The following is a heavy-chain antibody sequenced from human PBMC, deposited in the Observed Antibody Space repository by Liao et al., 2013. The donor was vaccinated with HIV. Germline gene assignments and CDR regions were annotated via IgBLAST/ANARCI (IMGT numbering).Heavy chain of an antibody. J-gene: IGHJ4*02. CDR3: ASSSSHYESSAYYVF. V-gene: IGHV4-34*02. Sequence: QVQLQQWGAGLLKPSETLSLTCAVYGGSFSSHYWSWIRQSPGKGLEWIGEIKHSGSTTHNPSLKSRATISADTTKNQFSLKLSAVTAADTAVYFCASSSSHYESSAYYVFWGQGTQVTVSS. CDR2: IKHSGST. CDR1: GGSFSSHY. D-gene: IGHD3-22*01.